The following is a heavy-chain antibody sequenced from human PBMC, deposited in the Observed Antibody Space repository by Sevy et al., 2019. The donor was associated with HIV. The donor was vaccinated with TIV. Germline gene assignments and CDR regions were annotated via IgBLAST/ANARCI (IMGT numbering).Heavy chain of an antibody. CDR2: FKSKAHGGTA. Sequence: GGSLRLSCATSGFTFGDYCMSWVRQAPGKGLEWISFFKSKAHGGTAENAASVKDRFTISRDDSKGIVYLQMNNLKTEDTAVYFCTRWSGSQSIFDYWGHGTLVTVSS. V-gene: IGHV3-49*04. CDR1: GFTFGDYC. CDR3: TRWSGSQSIFDY. D-gene: IGHD1-26*01. J-gene: IGHJ4*01.